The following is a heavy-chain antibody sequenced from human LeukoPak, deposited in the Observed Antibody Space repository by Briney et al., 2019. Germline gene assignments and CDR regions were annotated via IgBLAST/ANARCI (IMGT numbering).Heavy chain of an antibody. D-gene: IGHD4/OR15-4a*01. J-gene: IGHJ4*02. Sequence: GGSLRLSCAASGFTFNAAWMHWVRQAPGKGLEWVGRIKSKSNGGTTDFAAPVKDRFTISRDDSKNTVNLQMDSLRTEDTPVYYCVADLPGTNSPYFDYWGQGTLVTVSS. V-gene: IGHV3-15*01. CDR1: GFTFNAAW. CDR3: VADLPGTNSPYFDY. CDR2: IKSKSNGGTT.